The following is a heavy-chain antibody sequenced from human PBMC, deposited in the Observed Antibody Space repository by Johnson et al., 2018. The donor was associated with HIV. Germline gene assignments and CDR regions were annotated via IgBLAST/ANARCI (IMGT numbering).Heavy chain of an antibody. J-gene: IGHJ3*02. Sequence: VQLVESGGGLVKPGGSLRLSCAASGFTFSNAWMSWVRQAPGKGRERVANITQDGSEKYYLDSVKGRFPISRDNAKNSLYLQRDSLRAEDPAVYYCARDYYDLPWGYDAFDIWGQGTMVTVSS. V-gene: IGHV3-7*03. CDR3: ARDYYDLPWGYDAFDI. CDR2: ITQDGSEK. CDR1: GFTFSNAW. D-gene: IGHD3-22*01.